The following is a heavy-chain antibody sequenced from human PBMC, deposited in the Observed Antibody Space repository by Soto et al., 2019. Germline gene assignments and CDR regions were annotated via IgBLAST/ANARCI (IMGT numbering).Heavy chain of an antibody. CDR3: ARTPPITMVRGVMSDYYYYYGMDV. D-gene: IGHD3-10*01. CDR1: GGTFSSYT. V-gene: IGHV1-69*02. CDR2: IIPILGIA. J-gene: IGHJ6*02. Sequence: SVKVSCKASGGTFSSYTISWVRQAPGQGLEWMGRIIPILGIANYAQKFQGRVTITADKSTSTAYMELSSLRSEDTAVYYCARTPPITMVRGVMSDYYYYYGMDVWGQGTTVTVSS.